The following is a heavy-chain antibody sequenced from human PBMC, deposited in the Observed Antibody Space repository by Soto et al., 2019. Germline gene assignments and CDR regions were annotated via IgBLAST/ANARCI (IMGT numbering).Heavy chain of an antibody. CDR3: ARALGIAAAEGFDY. Sequence: PGGSLRLSCAAAGFTFSSYWMHWVRQAPGKGLVWVSRINSDGSSTSYADSVKGRFTISRDNAKNTLYLQMNSLRAEDTAVYYCARALGIAAAEGFDYWGQGTLVTVSS. J-gene: IGHJ4*02. CDR2: INSDGSST. V-gene: IGHV3-74*01. CDR1: GFTFSSYW. D-gene: IGHD6-13*01.